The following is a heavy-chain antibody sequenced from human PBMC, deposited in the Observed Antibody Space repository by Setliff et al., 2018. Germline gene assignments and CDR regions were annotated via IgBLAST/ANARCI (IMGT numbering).Heavy chain of an antibody. D-gene: IGHD6-25*01. V-gene: IGHV3-7*01. CDR2: INQGGGGQ. J-gene: IGHJ5*02. Sequence: QPGGSLRLSCAASGFTFSSLWMAWVRQAPGKGLEWVANINQGGGGQFYVDSVRGRFIISRDNAQKTLYLHMNNLRADDTAVFYCVPGRGSWGQGALVTVSS. CDR3: VPGRGS. CDR1: GFTFSSLW.